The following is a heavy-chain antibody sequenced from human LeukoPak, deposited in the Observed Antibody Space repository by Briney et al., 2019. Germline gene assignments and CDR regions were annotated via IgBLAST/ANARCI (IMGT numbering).Heavy chain of an antibody. Sequence: GPSVTVSCKASGGTFSSYAISWVRQAPGHGLEWMGGIIPIFGTANYAQKFQGRLTITADESTSTAYMELSSLTSEDTAVYYCARRMVRGVLDYWGQGTLVTVPS. D-gene: IGHD3-10*01. J-gene: IGHJ4*02. V-gene: IGHV1-69*13. CDR1: GGTFSSYA. CDR3: ARRMVRGVLDY. CDR2: IIPIFGTA.